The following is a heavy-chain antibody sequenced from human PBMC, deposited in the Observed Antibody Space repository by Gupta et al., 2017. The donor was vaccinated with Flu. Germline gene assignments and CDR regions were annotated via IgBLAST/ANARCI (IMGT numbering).Heavy chain of an antibody. CDR3: AREFPCGGDCYLFDS. D-gene: IGHD2-21*02. CDR2: ILPIPHTS. V-gene: IGHV1-69*01. CDR1: GDTFSTYA. Sequence: QVQLVQSGAEVKKTGSSVKVSCESSGDTFSTYAITWVRQAPRQGLEWMGDILPIPHTSNYAQRFQGRVTITADESTSTAYMELSSLTPEDTAVYYCAREFPCGGDCYLFDSWGQGTLVTVSP. J-gene: IGHJ4*02.